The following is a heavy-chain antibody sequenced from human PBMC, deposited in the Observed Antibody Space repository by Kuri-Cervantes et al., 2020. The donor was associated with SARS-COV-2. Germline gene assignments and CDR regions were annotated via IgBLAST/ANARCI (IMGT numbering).Heavy chain of an antibody. J-gene: IGHJ4*02. D-gene: IGHD3-16*01. CDR2: ISPLFGRS. CDR1: GDTVSSYS. V-gene: IGHV1-69*13. Sequence: SVKVSCKAIGDTVSSYSISWVRQVPGQGLEWMGGISPLFGRSKSAQNFQGRLTITADESASIVYMELNNLRSDDTAVYYCAKEKGNTFGFDSWGQGTLVTVSS. CDR3: AKEKGNTFGFDS.